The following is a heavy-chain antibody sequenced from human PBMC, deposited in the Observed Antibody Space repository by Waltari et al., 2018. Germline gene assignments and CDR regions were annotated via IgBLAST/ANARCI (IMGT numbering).Heavy chain of an antibody. V-gene: IGHV5-51*01. D-gene: IGHD6-6*01. CDR1: GYRVSCYR. CDR3: ARGSHGSSPLNWFDP. Sequence: VQLVQSGAEVKKPVECLLISCMGSGYRVSCYRIARVRQMPGKGLEWMGIIYPGDSDTRYSPSFQGQVTISADKSISTAYLQWSSLKASDTAMYYCARGSHGSSPLNWFDPWGQGTLVTVSS. CDR2: IYPGDSDT. J-gene: IGHJ5*02.